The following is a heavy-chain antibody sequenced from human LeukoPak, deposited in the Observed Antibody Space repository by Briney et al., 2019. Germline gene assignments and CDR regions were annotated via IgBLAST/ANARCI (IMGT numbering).Heavy chain of an antibody. CDR3: ARDFGAGSYRYGMDV. Sequence: SKTLSLTCTVSGGSISSYYWSWIRQPPGKGLEWIGYIYYSGSTNYNPSLKSRVTISVDTSKNQFSLKLSSVTAADTAVYYCARDFGAGSYRYGMDVWGQETTVTVSS. D-gene: IGHD3-10*01. CDR1: GGSISSYY. V-gene: IGHV4-59*01. J-gene: IGHJ6*02. CDR2: IYYSGST.